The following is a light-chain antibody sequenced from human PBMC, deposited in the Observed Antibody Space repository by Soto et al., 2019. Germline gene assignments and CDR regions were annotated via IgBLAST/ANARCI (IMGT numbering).Light chain of an antibody. CDR3: QQYYDIPS. J-gene: IGKJ4*01. V-gene: IGKV4-1*01. CDR1: QSVLYSSNDKNY. CDR2: WAS. Sequence: DIVMSQSPGSLAVSLGERATINCKSNQSVLYSSNDKNYLAWYQQKPGQPPKLLISWASTRKSGVPDQFSGSGSGTDFTLTIRSLQAEDVAVYYCQQYYDIPSFGGGTKVEIK.